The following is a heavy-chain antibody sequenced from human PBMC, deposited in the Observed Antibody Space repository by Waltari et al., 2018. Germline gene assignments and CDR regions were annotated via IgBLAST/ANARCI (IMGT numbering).Heavy chain of an antibody. V-gene: IGHV4-61*02. CDR2: IYTSGST. CDR3: ARGGSERYYYYYMDV. D-gene: IGHD3-16*01. Sequence: QVQLQESGPGLVKPSQTLSLTCTVSGGSISSGSYYWSWIRQPAGKGLEWIGRIYTSGSTNYNPSLKSRVTISVDTSKNQFSLKLSSVTAADTAVYYCARGGSERYYYYYMDVWGKGTTVTVSS. CDR1: GGSISSGSYY. J-gene: IGHJ6*03.